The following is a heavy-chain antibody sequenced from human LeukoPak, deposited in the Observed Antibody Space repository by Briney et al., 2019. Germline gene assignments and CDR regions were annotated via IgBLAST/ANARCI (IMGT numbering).Heavy chain of an antibody. J-gene: IGHJ4*02. CDR2: IKSKIDGGTT. D-gene: IGHD1-1*01. V-gene: IGHV3-15*01. CDR1: GVAFSNAW. Sequence: GGSLRLSCAASGVAFSNAWMTWVRQAPGRGLEWVGRIKSKIDGGTTDYAAPVKGRFTISRDDSKNTLYLQMNSLKTEDTAVYYCTIVQRGGGSFDYWGQGTLVTVSS. CDR3: TIVQRGGGSFDY.